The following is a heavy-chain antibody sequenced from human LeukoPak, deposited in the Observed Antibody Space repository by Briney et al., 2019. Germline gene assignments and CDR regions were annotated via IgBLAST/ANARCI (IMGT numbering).Heavy chain of an antibody. J-gene: IGHJ5*02. CDR3: ARRVAAAGWFDP. D-gene: IGHD6-13*01. Sequence: ASVKVSCKASGYTFTSYAMHWVRQAPGQRLEWIGWINAGNGNTKYSQKFQGRVTITRDTSASTAYMELSSLRSEDTAVYYCARRVAAAGWFDPWGQGTLVTVSS. CDR1: GYTFTSYA. V-gene: IGHV1-3*01. CDR2: INAGNGNT.